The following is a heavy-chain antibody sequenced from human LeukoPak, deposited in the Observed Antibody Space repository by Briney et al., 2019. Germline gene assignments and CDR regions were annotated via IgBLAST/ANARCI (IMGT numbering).Heavy chain of an antibody. Sequence: GGSLKLSCEASGFTFSSYWRHWVRQIPGKGLMWISRIESNGLTLYADSVRDRFTISRDNGKNTVYLQMNSLRADDTAIYYCARAVTYFYGSVTYDWFESWGQGTLVTVSS. J-gene: IGHJ5*01. CDR1: GFTFSSYW. V-gene: IGHV3-74*01. D-gene: IGHD3-10*01. CDR2: IESNGLT. CDR3: ARAVTYFYGSVTYDWFES.